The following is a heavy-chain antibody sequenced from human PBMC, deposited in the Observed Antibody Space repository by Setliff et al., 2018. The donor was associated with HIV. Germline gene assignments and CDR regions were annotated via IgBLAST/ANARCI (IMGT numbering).Heavy chain of an antibody. Sequence: PSETLSLTCTVSGGSISSSSYYWGWIRQPPGKGLEWIGSIYYSGSTFYNPSLKSRVSISLDTSKNQFSLKLSSVTAADTAVYYCARSSRLGWSSYGAFDIWGQGTMVTVSS. CDR2: IYYSGST. CDR3: ARSSRLGWSSYGAFDI. V-gene: IGHV4-39*07. J-gene: IGHJ3*02. D-gene: IGHD6-19*01. CDR1: GGSISSSSYY.